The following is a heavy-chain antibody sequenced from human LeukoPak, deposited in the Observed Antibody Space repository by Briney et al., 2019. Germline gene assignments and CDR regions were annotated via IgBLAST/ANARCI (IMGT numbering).Heavy chain of an antibody. D-gene: IGHD1-26*01. CDR1: GGSISSSSYY. CDR2: VYYSGST. Sequence: PSETLSLTCTVSGGSISSSSYYWGWIRQPPGKGLEWIGSVYYSGSTYYNPSLKSRVTISVDTSKNQFSLKLSSVTAADTAVYYCARDTKWAVRFDYWGQGTLVTVSS. V-gene: IGHV4-39*07. CDR3: ARDTKWAVRFDY. J-gene: IGHJ4*02.